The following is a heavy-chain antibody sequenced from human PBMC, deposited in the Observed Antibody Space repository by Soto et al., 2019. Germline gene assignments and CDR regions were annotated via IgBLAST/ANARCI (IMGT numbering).Heavy chain of an antibody. V-gene: IGHV1-3*01. D-gene: IGHD5-18*01. CDR2: INAGNGNT. J-gene: IGHJ3*02. CDR1: GYTFTSYA. Sequence: ASVKVSCKASGYTFTSYAMHWVRQAPGQRLEWMGWINAGNGNTKYSQKFQGRVTITRDTSASTAYMELSSLRSEDTAVYYCAGRGYSYGYLAAFDIWGQGTIVTVSS. CDR3: AGRGYSYGYLAAFDI.